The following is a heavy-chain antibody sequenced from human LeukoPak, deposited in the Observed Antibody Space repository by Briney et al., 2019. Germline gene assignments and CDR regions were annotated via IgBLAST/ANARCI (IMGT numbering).Heavy chain of an antibody. J-gene: IGHJ4*02. D-gene: IGHD3-10*01. CDR1: GGSFSVYY. CDR2: INHSGST. Sequence: SETLSLTRALYGGSFSVYYWSWIRQPPGKGLEWIGEINHSGSTNYNPGLKSRVTISVDTSKNQFSLKLSSVAAADTAVYYCARGNYYGSGDFDYWGQGTLVTVSS. V-gene: IGHV4-34*01. CDR3: ARGNYYGSGDFDY.